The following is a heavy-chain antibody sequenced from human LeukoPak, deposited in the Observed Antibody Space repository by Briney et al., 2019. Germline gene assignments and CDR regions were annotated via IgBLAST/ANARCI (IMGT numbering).Heavy chain of an antibody. CDR1: GYTLTELS. CDR2: FDPEDGET. Sequence: GASVKVSCKVSGYTLTELSMHWVRQAPGKGLEWMGGFDPEDGETIYAQKFQGRVTMTEDTSTDTAYMELSRLRSDDTAVYYCARGIAAAGTSNYWGQGTLVTVSS. V-gene: IGHV1-24*01. D-gene: IGHD6-13*01. J-gene: IGHJ4*02. CDR3: ARGIAAAGTSNY.